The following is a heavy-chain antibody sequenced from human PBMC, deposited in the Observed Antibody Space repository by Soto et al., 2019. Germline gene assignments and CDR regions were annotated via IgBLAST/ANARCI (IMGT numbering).Heavy chain of an antibody. CDR1: GGSISSSSYY. CDR2: IYYSGST. CDR3: ARSYSSTAGGVNFDY. J-gene: IGHJ4*02. D-gene: IGHD6-13*01. Sequence: QLQLQESGPGLVKPSETLSLTCTVSGGSISSSSYYWGWIRQPPGKGLEWIGSIYYSGSTYYNPSLKSRVTISVDTSKNQFSLKLSSVTAADTAVYYCARSYSSTAGGVNFDYWGQGTLVTVSS. V-gene: IGHV4-39*01.